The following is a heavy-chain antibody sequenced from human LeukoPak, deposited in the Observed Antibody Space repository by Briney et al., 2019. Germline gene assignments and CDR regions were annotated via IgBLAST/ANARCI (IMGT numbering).Heavy chain of an antibody. D-gene: IGHD3-10*01. V-gene: IGHV3-64*01. CDR1: GLTLSSYA. CDR3: ARFGQQDVGYGMDV. CDR2: ISSNGGST. Sequence: SGGSLTLSCAASGLTLSSYAMHWVRPPPGEGLEYVSCISSNGGSTNYANSVKGRFTISRDNSKNTLYRQMGRLRVEDMAVYYGARFGQQDVGYGMDVWGQGTTVTVSS. J-gene: IGHJ6*02.